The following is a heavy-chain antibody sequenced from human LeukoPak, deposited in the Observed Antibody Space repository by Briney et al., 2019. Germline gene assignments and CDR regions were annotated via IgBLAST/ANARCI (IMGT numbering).Heavy chain of an antibody. Sequence: GGSLRLSCAASRFTFSSYGMHWVRQAPGKGLEWVAVISYDGSNKYYADSVKGRFTISRDNSKNTLYLQMNSLRAEDTAVYYCARTAGNYGGLFDYWGQGTLVTVSS. J-gene: IGHJ4*02. D-gene: IGHD1-7*01. CDR3: ARTAGNYGGLFDY. CDR2: ISYDGSNK. CDR1: RFTFSSYG. V-gene: IGHV3-30*03.